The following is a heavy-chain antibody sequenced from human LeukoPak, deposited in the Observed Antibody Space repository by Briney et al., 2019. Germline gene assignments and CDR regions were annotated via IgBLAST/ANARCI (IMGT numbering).Heavy chain of an antibody. CDR3: AKDSVEYSYGRYYFDY. J-gene: IGHJ4*02. CDR1: GFTFSSYA. Sequence: GGSLRLSCAASGFTFSSYAMSWVRQAPGKGLEWVSTISGSGGRTYYVDSVKGRFTISKDNSKNTLYLQMNSLRAEDTAVYYCAKDSVEYSYGRYYFDYWGQGTLVTVSS. V-gene: IGHV3-23*01. D-gene: IGHD5-18*01. CDR2: ISGSGGRT.